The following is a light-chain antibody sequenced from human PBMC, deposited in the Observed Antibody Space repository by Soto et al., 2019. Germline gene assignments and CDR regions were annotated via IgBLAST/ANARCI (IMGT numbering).Light chain of an antibody. J-gene: IGLJ1*01. CDR2: EVS. CDR1: SSDVGSYNL. CDR3: CSYAGSSTFHYV. Sequence: SALTQPAYVSGSPGQSITISCTGTSSDVGSYNLVSWYQQHPGKAPKLMIYEVSKRPSGVSNRFSGSKSGNTASLTISGLQAEDEADYYCCSYAGSSTFHYVFGTGTKVTVL. V-gene: IGLV2-23*02.